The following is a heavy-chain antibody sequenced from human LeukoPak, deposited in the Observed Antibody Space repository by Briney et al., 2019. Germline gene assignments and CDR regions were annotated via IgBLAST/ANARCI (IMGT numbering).Heavy chain of an antibody. Sequence: ASVKVSCKASGYTFTGYYMHWVRQAPGQGLEWMGWINPNSGGTNYAQKFQGRVTMTRDTSISTAYMELSRLRSDDTAVYYCARAVVAAMGFDPWGQGTLVTVSS. J-gene: IGHJ5*02. CDR3: ARAVVAAMGFDP. CDR1: GYTFTGYY. CDR2: INPNSGGT. V-gene: IGHV1-2*02. D-gene: IGHD2-15*01.